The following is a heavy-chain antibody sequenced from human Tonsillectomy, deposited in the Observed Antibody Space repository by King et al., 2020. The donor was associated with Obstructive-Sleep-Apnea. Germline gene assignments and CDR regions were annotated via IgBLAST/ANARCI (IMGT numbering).Heavy chain of an antibody. CDR1: GYRFTSYW. D-gene: IGHD3-22*01. Sequence: QLVQSGAEVKKPGESLKISCKGSGYRFTSYWIGWVRQMPGKGLELMGIIYPGDSITRYSPSFQVQVTISADKSITTAHLQWSSLKASDTAMYYCARLGGYDSSGLYYYYGMDVWGQGTTVTVSS. J-gene: IGHJ6*02. V-gene: IGHV5-51*01. CDR2: IYPGDSIT. CDR3: ARLGGYDSSGLYYYYGMDV.